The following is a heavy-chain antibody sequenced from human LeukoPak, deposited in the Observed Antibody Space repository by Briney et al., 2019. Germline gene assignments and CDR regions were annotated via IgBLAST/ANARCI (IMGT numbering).Heavy chain of an antibody. Sequence: PSETLSLTCTVSGASTSAYYWSWIRQPPGKGLEWIGYSYSGGHANYNPSLKTRVTISIDTSENQFSLRLTSVTAADTAVYFCAHSKRGGGYYINAFAVRGQGTLVTISS. V-gene: IGHV4-59*01. CDR3: AHSKRGGGYYINAFAV. D-gene: IGHD1-26*01. CDR2: SYSGGHA. CDR1: GASTSAYY. J-gene: IGHJ3*01.